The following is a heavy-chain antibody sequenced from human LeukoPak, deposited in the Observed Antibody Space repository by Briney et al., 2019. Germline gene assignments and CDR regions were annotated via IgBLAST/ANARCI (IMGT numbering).Heavy chain of an antibody. J-gene: IGHJ4*02. CDR1: GYTLSELS. CDR3: ATLPPVEFWSAPQVDS. V-gene: IGHV1-24*01. Sequence: ASVKVSCKVSGYTLSELSMHWVRQAPGKGLEWMGGFDPEDDETIYAQKFQGRVTMNEDTSSDTAYMELSSLRSEDTAVYYCATLPPVEFWSAPQVDSWGQGTLVTVSS. D-gene: IGHD3-3*01. CDR2: FDPEDDET.